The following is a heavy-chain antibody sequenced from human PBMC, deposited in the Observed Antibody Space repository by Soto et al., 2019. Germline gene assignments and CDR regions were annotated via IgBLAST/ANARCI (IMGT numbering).Heavy chain of an antibody. V-gene: IGHV1-69*08. J-gene: IGHJ3*02. CDR2: IIPILGIA. D-gene: IGHD2-2*01. CDR3: ARDRECSSTGGEMGVCAFDI. CDR1: GGTFSSYT. Sequence: QVQLVQSGAEVKKPGSSVKVSCKASGGTFSSYTISWVRQAPGQGLEWMGRIIPILGIANYAQKFQGRVTITADKSTSTAYMELSSLRSEDTAVYYCARDRECSSTGGEMGVCAFDIWGQGTMVTVSS.